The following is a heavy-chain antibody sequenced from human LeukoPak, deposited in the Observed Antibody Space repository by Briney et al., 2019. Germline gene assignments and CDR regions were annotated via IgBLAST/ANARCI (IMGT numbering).Heavy chain of an antibody. D-gene: IGHD2-2*01. J-gene: IGHJ4*02. Sequence: PGGSLRLSCAASGFTFSSYAMNWVRQAPGKGLEWVSTISGSGGSTYYFVKGRFTISRDNSKNTLYLQMNSLRAEDTAVYYSAKGYCSSTSCKESFFDYWGQGTLVTVSS. CDR2: ISGSGGST. CDR1: GFTFSSYA. CDR3: AKGYCSSTSCKESFFDY. V-gene: IGHV3-23*01.